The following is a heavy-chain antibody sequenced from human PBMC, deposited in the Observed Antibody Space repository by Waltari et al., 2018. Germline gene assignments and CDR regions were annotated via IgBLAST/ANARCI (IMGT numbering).Heavy chain of an antibody. CDR2: ISYNVGAT. Sequence: EVQLLDSRATSVQPGGSLSLSCAASGFTSSNFGLTWVRQAPGKGLEWVSSISYNVGATYHADTVRRRFTISRDNTKNTLHLQVNSLRVGDTAVYYCAKGCHTYDDWGQGAQVTVSS. D-gene: IGHD3-16*01. V-gene: IGHV3-23*01. CDR1: GFTSSNFG. J-gene: IGHJ4*02. CDR3: AKGCHTYDD.